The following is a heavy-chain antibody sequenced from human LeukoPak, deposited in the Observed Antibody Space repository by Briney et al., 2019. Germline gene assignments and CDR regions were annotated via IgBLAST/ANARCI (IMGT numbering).Heavy chain of an antibody. D-gene: IGHD6-13*01. CDR1: GDTFTSYY. Sequence: ESSGKVSCKASGDTFTSYYMYWVRQAPGQGLEWMGMINPSGGSTTYAQKFQGRVTMTRDTSTSTVYMELSSLRSEDTAVYYCARYVGSSSWYFDYRGQGTLVTVSS. V-gene: IGHV1-46*01. CDR2: INPSGGST. J-gene: IGHJ4*02. CDR3: ARYVGSSSWYFDY.